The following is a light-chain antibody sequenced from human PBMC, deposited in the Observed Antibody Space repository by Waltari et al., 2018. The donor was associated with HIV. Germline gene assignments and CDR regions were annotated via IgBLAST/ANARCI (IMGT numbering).Light chain of an antibody. J-gene: IGKJ2*01. Sequence: EPVLTQSPGTLSLSSGERATLSCRASQTINSNYLAWYQHKPGLPPRLLIYDASTRAAGSPDRFSGGGSGTDCTLTISRLEPEDFAIYFCQQYEASPPMYTFGQGTRLEV. CDR1: QTINSNY. CDR2: DAS. CDR3: QQYEASPPMYT. V-gene: IGKV3-20*01.